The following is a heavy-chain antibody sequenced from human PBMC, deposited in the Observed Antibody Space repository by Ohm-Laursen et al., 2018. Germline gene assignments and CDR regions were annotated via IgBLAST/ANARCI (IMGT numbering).Heavy chain of an antibody. J-gene: IGHJ5*02. CDR3: AKADSIAVAGNVPTLFDP. Sequence: SLRLSCTASGFTFDDYAMHWVRQAPGKGLEWVSGISWNSGSIGYADSVKGRFTISRDNAKNSLYLQMNSLGAEDTALYYCAKADSIAVAGNVPTLFDPWGQGTLVTVSS. CDR2: ISWNSGSI. V-gene: IGHV3-9*01. D-gene: IGHD6-19*01. CDR1: GFTFDDYA.